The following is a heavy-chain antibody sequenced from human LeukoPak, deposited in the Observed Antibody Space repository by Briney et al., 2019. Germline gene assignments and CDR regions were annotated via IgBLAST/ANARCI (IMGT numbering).Heavy chain of an antibody. CDR1: GGTFSSYA. V-gene: IGHV1-69*13. J-gene: IGHJ4*02. Sequence: GASVKVSCKASGGTFSSYAISWVRQAPGQGLQWTGGIIPIFGTANYAQKFQGRVTITADESTSTAYMELSSLRSEDTAVYYCARAHDSSGYYSFYFDYWGQGTLVTVSS. D-gene: IGHD3-22*01. CDR2: IIPIFGTA. CDR3: ARAHDSSGYYSFYFDY.